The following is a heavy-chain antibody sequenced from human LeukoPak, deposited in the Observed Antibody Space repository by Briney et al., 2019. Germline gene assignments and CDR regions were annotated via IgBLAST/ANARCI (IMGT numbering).Heavy chain of an antibody. CDR2: ISSSGYTI. CDR3: VGALGY. J-gene: IGHJ4*02. CDR1: GFTFSSYE. Sequence: PGGSLRLSCVASGFTFSSYEMNWVRQAPGKGLEWVSHISSSGYTIYYADSVKGRFTISRDNAKNSLYLQMNSLRADDSAIYYCVGALGYWGQGTLVTVSS. V-gene: IGHV3-48*03.